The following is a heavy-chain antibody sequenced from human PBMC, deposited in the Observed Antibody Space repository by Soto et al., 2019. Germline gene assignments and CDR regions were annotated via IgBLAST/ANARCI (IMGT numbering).Heavy chain of an antibody. CDR2: ISGSGGRS. CDR1: GFTFSNYA. CDR3: AKAYFVWSSEQPYYFDY. V-gene: IGHV3-23*01. D-gene: IGHD3-16*01. J-gene: IGHJ4*02. Sequence: EVQLLGSGGGLVQPGGSLRLSCAASGFTFSNYAMTWVLQGPGKGLEWVSGISGSGGRSYYADSVKGRFTISRDNSKSTLYLQMNSLRAEDTAVYYCAKAYFVWSSEQPYYFDYWGQGTLVTVSS.